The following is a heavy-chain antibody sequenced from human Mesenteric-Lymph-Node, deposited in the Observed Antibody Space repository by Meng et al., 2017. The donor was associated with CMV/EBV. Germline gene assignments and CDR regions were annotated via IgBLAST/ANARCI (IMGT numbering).Heavy chain of an antibody. CDR2: ISYDGFNK. Sequence: GGSLRLSCAASGFTFSNYAIHWVRQAPGKGLEWVSVISYDGFNKYYADSVRGRFTISRDNSKNTMYLQMNSLSAEDTAVYYCARDGVGVVPTAIRFDYWGLGTLVTVSS. CDR3: ARDGVGVVPTAIRFDY. CDR1: GFTFSNYA. J-gene: IGHJ4*02. D-gene: IGHD2-2*01. V-gene: IGHV3-30*04.